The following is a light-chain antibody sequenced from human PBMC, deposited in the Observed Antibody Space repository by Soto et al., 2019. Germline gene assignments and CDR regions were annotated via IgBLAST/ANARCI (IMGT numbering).Light chain of an antibody. Sequence: EIVLTQSPGTLSLSPGERATLSCRASQSLSTNSLAWYQQKPGQTPRLXIYAASTRDTDIPDMFNGSGAGTDFARTISRLEPEDFEVDYCQQYGSSPVTFGQGTKVDIK. CDR3: QQYGSSPVT. V-gene: IGKV3-20*01. CDR1: QSLSTNS. J-gene: IGKJ1*01. CDR2: AAS.